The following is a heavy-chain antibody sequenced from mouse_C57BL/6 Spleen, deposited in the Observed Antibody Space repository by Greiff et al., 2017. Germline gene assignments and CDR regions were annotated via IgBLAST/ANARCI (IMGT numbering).Heavy chain of an antibody. CDR2: IYPSDSET. CDR3: ARRGYDSTDY. CDR1: GYTFTSYW. Sequence: QVQLKQPGAELVRPGSSVKLSCKASGYTFTSYWMDWVKQRPGQGLEWIGNIYPSDSETHYNQKFKDKATLTVDKSSSTAYMQLSSLTSEDSAVYYCARRGYDSTDYWGQGTTLTVSS. D-gene: IGHD2-4*01. J-gene: IGHJ2*01. V-gene: IGHV1-61*01.